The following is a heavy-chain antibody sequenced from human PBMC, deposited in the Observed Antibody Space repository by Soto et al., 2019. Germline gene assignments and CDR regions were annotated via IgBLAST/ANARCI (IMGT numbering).Heavy chain of an antibody. J-gene: IGHJ4*02. CDR3: ARGELWWDY. D-gene: IGHD2-21*01. CDR2: IYHSGNT. Sequence: QVQLQESGPGLVKPSQTLSLTCTVSGGSISSGGYYWSWIRQHPGKGLEWIGFIYHSGNTFHNPSLKSRVVRSLDTYKNQFSLQLSSVTAADTAIYYCARGELWWDYWGQGSLVTVSS. CDR1: GGSISSGGYY. V-gene: IGHV4-31*03.